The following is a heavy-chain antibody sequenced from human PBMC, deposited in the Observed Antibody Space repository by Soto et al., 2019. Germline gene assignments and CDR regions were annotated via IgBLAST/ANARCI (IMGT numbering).Heavy chain of an antibody. V-gene: IGHV4-30-4*01. CDR1: GGSISSGDYY. CDR2: IYYSGST. Sequence: QVQLQESGPGLVKPSQTLSLTCTVSGGSISSGDYYWSWIRQPPGKGLEWIGYIYYSGSTYYNPSLKSRVTISVDTSKNQFSLKLSSVTAADTAVYYCVRAGMVRGVYFDYWGQGTLVTVSS. CDR3: VRAGMVRGVYFDY. D-gene: IGHD3-10*01. J-gene: IGHJ4*02.